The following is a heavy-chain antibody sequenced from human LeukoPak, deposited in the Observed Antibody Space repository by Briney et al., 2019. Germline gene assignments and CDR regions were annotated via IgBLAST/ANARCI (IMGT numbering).Heavy chain of an antibody. D-gene: IGHD3-22*01. CDR2: ISSSSSYI. Sequence: GGSLRLSCAASGFTFSSYSMNWVRQAPGEGLEWVSSISSSSSYIYYADSVKGRFTISRDNAKDSLYLQMNSLRAEDTAVYYCAGTYYYDSSGYDYWGQGTLVTVSS. J-gene: IGHJ4*02. CDR3: AGTYYYDSSGYDY. CDR1: GFTFSSYS. V-gene: IGHV3-21*01.